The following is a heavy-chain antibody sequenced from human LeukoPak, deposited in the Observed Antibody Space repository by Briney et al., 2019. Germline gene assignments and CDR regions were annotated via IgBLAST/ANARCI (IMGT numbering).Heavy chain of an antibody. Sequence: ASVKVSCKASGYTFTGYYMHWVRQAPGQGLEWMGRINPNSGGTNYAQKFQGRVTMTRDTSISTAYMEPSRLRSDDTAVYYCARGHIAAAGYYYYYYMDVWGKGTTVTVSS. D-gene: IGHD6-13*01. CDR1: GYTFTGYY. CDR2: INPNSGGT. J-gene: IGHJ6*03. V-gene: IGHV1-2*06. CDR3: ARGHIAAAGYYYYYYMDV.